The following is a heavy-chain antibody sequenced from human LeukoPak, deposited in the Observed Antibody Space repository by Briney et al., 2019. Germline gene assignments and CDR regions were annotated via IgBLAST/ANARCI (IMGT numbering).Heavy chain of an antibody. CDR1: GGTFSSYT. Sequence: SVKVSCKXSGGTFSSYTISWVRQAPGQGLEWMGRIIPILGIANYSQKLQGRVTMTTDTSTSTAYMGLRSLRSDDTAVYYCARVRDSSGYYYFDYWGQGTLVTVSS. CDR2: IIPILGIA. J-gene: IGHJ4*02. CDR3: ARVRDSSGYYYFDY. D-gene: IGHD3-22*01. V-gene: IGHV1-69*02.